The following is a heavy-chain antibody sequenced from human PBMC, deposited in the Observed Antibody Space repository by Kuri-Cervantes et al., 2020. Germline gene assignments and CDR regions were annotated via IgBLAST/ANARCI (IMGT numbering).Heavy chain of an antibody. CDR3: ARADLRGYYFGFDS. V-gene: IGHV3-7*02. CDR1: GFTFTNHW. CDR2: IMKDGGEK. J-gene: IGHJ4*02. D-gene: IGHD2/OR15-2a*01. Sequence: GESLKISCVASGFTFTNHWMNWVRQAPGRGLEWLANIMKDGGEKFYVDSVKGRFTVSRDNARNSVYLQMDSLRAEDTAVYYCARADLRGYYFGFDSWGRGTLVTVSS.